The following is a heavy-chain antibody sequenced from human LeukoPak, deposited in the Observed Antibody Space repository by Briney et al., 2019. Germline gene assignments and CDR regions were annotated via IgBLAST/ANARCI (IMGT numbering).Heavy chain of an antibody. J-gene: IGHJ4*02. V-gene: IGHV3-23*01. D-gene: IGHD3-22*01. CDR1: GFTFSSYA. CDR3: AKVAYPSIVVVITSFDY. Sequence: PGGSLRLSCAASGFTFSSYAMSWVRQAPGKGLEWVSAISGSGGSTYYADSVKGRFTISRDNSKNTLYLQMNSLRAEDTAVYYCAKVAYPSIVVVITSFDYWGQGTLVTVSS. CDR2: ISGSGGST.